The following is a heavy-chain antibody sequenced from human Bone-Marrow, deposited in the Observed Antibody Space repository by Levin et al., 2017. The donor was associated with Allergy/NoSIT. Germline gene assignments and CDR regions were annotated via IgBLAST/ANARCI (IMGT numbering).Heavy chain of an antibody. CDR3: ARPATLTQEDY. D-gene: IGHD3-9*01. Sequence: NTSETLSLTCTVSGGSISGYYWSWIRQPPGKGLEWIGYIYYRGSTTYNPSLQSRVTISVDTSNNQFSLKLSSVTAADTAVYYCARPATLTQEDYWGLGTRVSVSS. J-gene: IGHJ4*02. CDR2: IYYRGST. CDR1: GGSISGYY. V-gene: IGHV4-59*08.